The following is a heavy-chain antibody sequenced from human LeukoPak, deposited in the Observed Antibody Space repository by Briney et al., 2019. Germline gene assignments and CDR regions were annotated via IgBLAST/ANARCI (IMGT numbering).Heavy chain of an antibody. CDR3: AREPSISVAGAGDY. J-gene: IGHJ4*02. Sequence: GGSLRLSCAVSGFTFSSYWMSWVRQAPGKGLEWVANIRKDGNEKYYVDSVKGRFTIPRDNAKNLLYLQMNSLRVDDTAVYYCAREPSISVAGAGDYWGQGTLVTVSS. CDR1: GFTFSSYW. V-gene: IGHV3-7*01. D-gene: IGHD6-19*01. CDR2: IRKDGNEK.